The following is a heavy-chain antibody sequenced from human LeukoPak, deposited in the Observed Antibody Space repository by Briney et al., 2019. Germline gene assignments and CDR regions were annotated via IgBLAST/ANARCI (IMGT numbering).Heavy chain of an antibody. CDR3: ARAPITMWPGPTYWYFDL. CDR1: GGSISSGDYY. Sequence: PSQTLSLTCTVSGGSISSGDYYWSWIRQPPGKGLEWIGYIYYSGSTYYNPSLKSRVAISVDTSKNQFSLKLSSVTAADTAVYYCARAPITMWPGPTYWYFDLWGRGTLVTVSS. CDR2: IYYSGST. J-gene: IGHJ2*01. V-gene: IGHV4-30-4*01. D-gene: IGHD3-10*02.